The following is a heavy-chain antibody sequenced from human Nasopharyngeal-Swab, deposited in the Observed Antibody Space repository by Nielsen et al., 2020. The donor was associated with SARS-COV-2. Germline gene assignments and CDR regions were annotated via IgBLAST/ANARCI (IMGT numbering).Heavy chain of an antibody. CDR2: ISYDGSNK. J-gene: IGHJ6*03. Sequence: GGSLRLSCSASGFTFSSFGMHWVRQAPGKGLEWVAVISYDGSNKFYADSVKGRFTISRDNSKNTLYLQMNSLRAEDTAAYYCTKDAIYYYYYMDVWGKGTTVTVSS. D-gene: IGHD3-3*01. V-gene: IGHV3-30*18. CDR3: TKDAIYYYYYMDV. CDR1: GFTFSSFG.